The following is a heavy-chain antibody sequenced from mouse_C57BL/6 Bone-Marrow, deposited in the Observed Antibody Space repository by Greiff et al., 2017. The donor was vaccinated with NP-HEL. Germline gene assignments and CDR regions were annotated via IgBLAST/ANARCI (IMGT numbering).Heavy chain of an antibody. D-gene: IGHD1-1*01. Sequence: QVQLQQSGAELVRPGTSVKMSCTASGYTFTNYWIGWAKQRPGHGLEWIGDIYPGGGYTNYNEKFKGKATLTADKSSSTAYMQFSSLTSEDSAIYYCARCDYGSRDYAMDYWGQGTSVTVSS. CDR3: ARCDYGSRDYAMDY. CDR2: IYPGGGYT. J-gene: IGHJ4*01. V-gene: IGHV1-63*01. CDR1: GYTFTNYW.